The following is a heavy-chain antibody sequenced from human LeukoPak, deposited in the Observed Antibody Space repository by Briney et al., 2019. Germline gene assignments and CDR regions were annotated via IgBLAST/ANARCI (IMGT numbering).Heavy chain of an antibody. J-gene: IGHJ3*02. CDR1: GFTFSSYG. V-gene: IGHV3-20*04. D-gene: IGHD1-26*01. CDR3: AREGGSYSGPNDAFDI. Sequence: GGSLRLSCAASGFTFSSYGMSWVRQAPGKGLEWVSLISWDGGSTYYADSVKGRFTISRDNAKNSLYLQMNSLRAEDTAVYYCAREGGSYSGPNDAFDIWGQGTMVTVSS. CDR2: ISWDGGST.